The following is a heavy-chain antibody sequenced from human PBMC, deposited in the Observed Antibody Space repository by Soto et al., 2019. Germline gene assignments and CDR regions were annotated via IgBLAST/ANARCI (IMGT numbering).Heavy chain of an antibody. D-gene: IGHD6-19*01. J-gene: IGHJ4*02. V-gene: IGHV3-30*18. CDR1: GFTFSSYG. CDR2: ISYDGSNK. CDR3: AKDSLLSPGIAVAGRFEDY. Sequence: PGGSLRLSCAASGFTFSSYGMHWVRQAPGKGLEWVAVISYDGSNKYYADSVKGRFTISRDNSKNTLYLQMNSLRAEDTAVYYCAKDSLLSPGIAVAGRFEDYWGQGTLVTVSS.